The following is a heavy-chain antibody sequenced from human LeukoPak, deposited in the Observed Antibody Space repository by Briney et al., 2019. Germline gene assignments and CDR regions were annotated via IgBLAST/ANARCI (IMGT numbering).Heavy chain of an antibody. CDR1: GDSINSDY. D-gene: IGHD3-10*01. CDR3: AKDLVQNYYGSEGAIDI. V-gene: IGHV3-23*01. Sequence: ETLSLTCTVSGDSINSDYWSWLRQPPGKGLEWVSGISGSGGSTYYADSVKGRFTISRDNSKNTLYLQMNSPRAEDTAVYYCAKDLVQNYYGSEGAIDIWGQGTMVTVSS. J-gene: IGHJ3*02. CDR2: ISGSGGST.